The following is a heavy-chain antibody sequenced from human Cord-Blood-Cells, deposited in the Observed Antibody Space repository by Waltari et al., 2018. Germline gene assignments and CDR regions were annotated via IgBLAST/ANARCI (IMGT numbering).Heavy chain of an antibody. CDR1: GYSFPSYW. Sequence: EVQLVQSGAEVKKPGESLKISCKGSGYSFPSYWIGWVRQMPGKGLEWMGFIYPGDSDTRYSPSFQGQVTISADKSISTAYLQWSSLKASDTAMYYCARRKVTGTSGWYFDLWGRGTLVTVSS. J-gene: IGHJ2*01. D-gene: IGHD1-20*01. V-gene: IGHV5-51*01. CDR2: IYPGDSDT. CDR3: ARRKVTGTSGWYFDL.